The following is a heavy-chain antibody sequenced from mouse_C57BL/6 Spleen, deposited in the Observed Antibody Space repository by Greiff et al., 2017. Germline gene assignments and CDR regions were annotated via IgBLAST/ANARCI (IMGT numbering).Heavy chain of an antibody. D-gene: IGHD3-1*01. CDR2: IFPGSGST. CDR3: ARRTRFWYFDV. V-gene: IGHV1-75*01. CDR1: GYTFTDYY. Sequence: RVEPGASVKISCKASGYTFTDYYINWVKQRPGQGLEWIGWIFPGSGSTYYNEKFKGKATLTVDKSSSTAYMLLSSLTSEDSAVDFCARRTRFWYFDVWGTGTTVTVSS. J-gene: IGHJ1*03.